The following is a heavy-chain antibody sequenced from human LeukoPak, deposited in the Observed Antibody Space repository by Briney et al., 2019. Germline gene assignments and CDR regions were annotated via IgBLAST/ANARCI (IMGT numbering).Heavy chain of an antibody. V-gene: IGHV4-38-2*02. CDR2: IYHNGNT. J-gene: IGHJ4*02. CDR1: DYSISSGYY. CDR3: ARLQNYYDSGDSSDY. D-gene: IGHD3-22*01. Sequence: PSETLSLTCSVSDYSISSGYYWGWIRQPPGKGLEWIGTIYHNGNTYYSPSLKSQVTISVDTSKNQFSLKLSSVTAADTAVYYCARLQNYYDSGDSSDYWGQGTPVTVSS.